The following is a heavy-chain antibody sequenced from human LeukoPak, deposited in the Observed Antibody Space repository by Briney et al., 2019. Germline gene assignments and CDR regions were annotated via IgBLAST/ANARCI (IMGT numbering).Heavy chain of an antibody. CDR1: GFTFSNAR. J-gene: IGHJ4*02. V-gene: IGHV3-15*01. CDR3: TTGQEYYYDSSGWFDY. CDR2: IKSKTDGGTT. Sequence: PGGPLRLSCAASGFTFSNARMSWVRQAPGKGLEWIGRIKSKTDGGTTDYAAPVKGRFTISRDDSKNTLYLQMNSLKTEDTAVYYCTTGQEYYYDSSGWFDYWGQGTLVTVSS. D-gene: IGHD3-22*01.